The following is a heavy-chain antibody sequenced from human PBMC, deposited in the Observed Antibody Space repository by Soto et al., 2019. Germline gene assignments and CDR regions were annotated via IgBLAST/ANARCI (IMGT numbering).Heavy chain of an antibody. V-gene: IGHV4-39*01. D-gene: IGHD3-22*01. CDR3: ARHGGYYDSSGYPGFDL. CDR2: IYYSGST. J-gene: IGHJ2*01. Sequence: PSETLSLTCTVSGGSISSSSYYWGWIRQPPGKGLEWIGSIYYSGSTYYNPSLKSRVTISVGTSKNQFPLKLSSVTAADTAVYYCARHGGYYDSSGYPGFDLWGRGTLVTVSS. CDR1: GGSISSSSYY.